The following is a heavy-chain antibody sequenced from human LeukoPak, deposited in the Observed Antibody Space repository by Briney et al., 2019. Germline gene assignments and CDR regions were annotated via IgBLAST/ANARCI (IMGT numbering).Heavy chain of an antibody. CDR3: AKAPGYYYMDV. CDR2: INSDGINT. CDR1: VYTFSNYW. J-gene: IGHJ6*03. D-gene: IGHD7-27*01. V-gene: IGHV3-74*01. Sequence: GGTLRLSCAASVYTFSNYWMHWVRQAPGKGLVWVSHINSDGINTSYADSVKGRFTISRDNSKNTLYLQMNSQSAEDTAVYYCAKAPGYYYMDVWGKGTTVTISS.